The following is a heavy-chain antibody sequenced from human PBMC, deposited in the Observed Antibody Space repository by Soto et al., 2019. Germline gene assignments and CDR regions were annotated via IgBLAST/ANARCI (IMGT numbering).Heavy chain of an antibody. Sequence: GGSLRLSCAASGFTFSNAWMNWVRQAPGKGLEWVGRIKSKTDGGTTDYAAPVKGRFTISRGDSKNTLYLQMNSLKTEDTAVYYCTTPMVRGVKYYYYYYGMDVWGQGTTVTVSS. D-gene: IGHD3-10*01. CDR3: TTPMVRGVKYYYYYYGMDV. V-gene: IGHV3-15*07. CDR1: GFTFSNAW. J-gene: IGHJ6*02. CDR2: IKSKTDGGTT.